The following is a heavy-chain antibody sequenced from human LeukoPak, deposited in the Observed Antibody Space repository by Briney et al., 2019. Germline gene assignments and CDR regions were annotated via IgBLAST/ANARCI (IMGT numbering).Heavy chain of an antibody. D-gene: IGHD3-9*01. CDR1: GFTFSSYA. J-gene: IGHJ4*02. Sequence: GGSLRLSCAASGFTFSSYAMSWVRQAPGKGLEWVSGINNSGGRTHYADPVKGRFTISRDNSKNTLYLQMTSLRAEDTAIYFCAKDRYSVLTATIDYWGQGTLVTVSS. CDR2: INNSGGRT. V-gene: IGHV3-23*01. CDR3: AKDRYSVLTATIDY.